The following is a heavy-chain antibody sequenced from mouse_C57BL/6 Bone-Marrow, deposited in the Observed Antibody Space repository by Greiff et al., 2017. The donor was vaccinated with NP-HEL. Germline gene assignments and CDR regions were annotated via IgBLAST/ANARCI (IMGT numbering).Heavy chain of an antibody. V-gene: IGHV1-82*01. D-gene: IGHD2-14*01. CDR3: ATGYGAY. J-gene: IGHJ3*01. CDR1: GYAFSSSW. Sequence: VKLQQSGPELVKPGASVKISCKASGYAFSSSWMNWVKQRPGKGLEWIGRIYPGDGDTNYNGKFKGKATLTADKSSSTAYMQLSSLTSEDSAVYFCATGYGAYWGQGTLVTVSA. CDR2: IYPGDGDT.